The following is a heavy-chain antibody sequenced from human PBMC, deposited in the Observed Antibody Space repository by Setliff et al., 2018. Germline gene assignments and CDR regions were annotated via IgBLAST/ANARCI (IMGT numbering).Heavy chain of an antibody. Sequence: KPSETLSLTCTVSGGSISSYYWSWIRQPPGKGLEWIGYIYYSGSTNYNPSLKSRVTISVDTSKNQFSLKLSSVTAEDTAVYYCARESGGDYNFNFDYWGQGTLVTVSS. D-gene: IGHD3-3*01. V-gene: IGHV4-59*01. CDR1: GGSISSYY. J-gene: IGHJ4*02. CDR3: ARESGGDYNFNFDY. CDR2: IYYSGST.